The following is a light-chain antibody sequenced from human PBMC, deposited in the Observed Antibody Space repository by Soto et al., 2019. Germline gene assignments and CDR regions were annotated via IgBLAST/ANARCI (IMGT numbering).Light chain of an antibody. Sequence: EIVLTQSPGTLSLSPGARATLACRASPSVSSSYLAWYQQKPGQAPRLLIYGASSRDTGIPDRFSGSGSGTDFTLTISRLEPEDFAVYYCQQYGSSPFTFGPGTNVDIK. V-gene: IGKV3-20*01. J-gene: IGKJ3*01. CDR2: GAS. CDR1: PSVSSSY. CDR3: QQYGSSPFT.